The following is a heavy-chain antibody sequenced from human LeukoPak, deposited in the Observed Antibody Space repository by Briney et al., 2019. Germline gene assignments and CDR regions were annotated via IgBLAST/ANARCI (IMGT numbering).Heavy chain of an antibody. D-gene: IGHD4-17*01. CDR3: ARVVDHDYGDYYLDY. Sequence: PGGSLRLSCAASGFTVSSNDMSWVRQAPGKGLECISVIYSSGSTDYADSVKGRLTISRDNSKNTLYLQMNSLRAEDTAVYYCARVVDHDYGDYYLDYWGQGTLVTVSS. CDR1: GFTVSSND. V-gene: IGHV3-53*01. CDR2: IYSSGST. J-gene: IGHJ4*02.